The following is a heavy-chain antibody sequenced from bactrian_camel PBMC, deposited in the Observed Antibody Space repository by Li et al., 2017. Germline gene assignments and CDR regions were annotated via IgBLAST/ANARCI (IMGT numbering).Heavy chain of an antibody. CDR1: GFFFSSYY. V-gene: IGHV3S1*01. CDR3: ANSPEYGGNWYPSLGEY. D-gene: IGHD6*01. CDR2: IYTGGGST. Sequence: VQLVESGGGLVQPGGSLRLSCAASGFFFSSYYMNWVRQAPGKGLEWVSSIYTGGGSTYYADSVKGRFTISKDNAKNTLYLQMNSLKTEDTAMYCCANSPEYGGNWYPSLGEYWDQGTQVTVS. J-gene: IGHJ4*01.